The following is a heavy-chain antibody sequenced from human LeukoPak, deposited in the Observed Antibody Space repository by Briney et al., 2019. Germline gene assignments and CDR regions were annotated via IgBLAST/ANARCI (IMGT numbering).Heavy chain of an antibody. J-gene: IGHJ5*02. Sequence: SGGSLRLSCAASGFTVSSNYMNWVRQAPGKGLEWVSVIYSGGNTNYADSVKGRFTISRDNAKNTLYLQMNSLRAEDTAMYYCVRSDWFDNWGQGTLVTVSS. CDR2: IYSGGNT. CDR3: VRSDWFDN. V-gene: IGHV3-53*01. CDR1: GFTVSSNY.